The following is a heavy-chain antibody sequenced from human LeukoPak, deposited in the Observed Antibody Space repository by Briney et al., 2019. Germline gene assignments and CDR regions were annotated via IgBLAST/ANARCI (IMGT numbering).Heavy chain of an antibody. V-gene: IGHV4-39*01. CDR1: GGSITTSRYY. D-gene: IGHD5-18*01. CDR2: AFHGGNS. Sequence: PSETLSLTCTVSGGSITTSRYYWGWIRQPPGKVLESIGSAFHGGNSYYNPSLKSRVTVSVDTSNNQFSLRLTSVTAADTALYYCARQAEGSSSGPYFFDYWGQGTLVTVSS. J-gene: IGHJ4*02. CDR3: ARQAEGSSSGPYFFDY.